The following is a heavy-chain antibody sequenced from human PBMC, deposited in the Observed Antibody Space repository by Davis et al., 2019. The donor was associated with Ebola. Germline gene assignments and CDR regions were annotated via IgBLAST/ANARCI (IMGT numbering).Heavy chain of an antibody. V-gene: IGHV1-2*06. CDR3: AREGSYGDYDY. CDR1: GYTFTGYY. Sequence: ASVKVSCKASGYTFTGYYMHWVRQAPGQGPECMGRINPKSGGTNYAQNFQGRVTMTRDTSTSTSYMELNSLRSDDTAVYYCAREGSYGDYDYWGQGTLATVSS. J-gene: IGHJ4*02. CDR2: INPKSGGT. D-gene: IGHD4-17*01.